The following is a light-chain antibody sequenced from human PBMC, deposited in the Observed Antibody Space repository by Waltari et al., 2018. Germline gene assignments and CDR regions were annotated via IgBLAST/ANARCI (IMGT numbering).Light chain of an antibody. J-gene: IGKJ2*01. CDR2: AAS. Sequence: EIVLRQSPATLSVSAGETVTLSCRASQSVGTNLAWYQHTPGQAPRLLIYAASTRATGVPGRFTGGGSATEFTLTIDNLQSEDFALFYCQQYKTWPYAFGQGTKIEMK. V-gene: IGKV3-15*01. CDR1: QSVGTN. CDR3: QQYKTWPYA.